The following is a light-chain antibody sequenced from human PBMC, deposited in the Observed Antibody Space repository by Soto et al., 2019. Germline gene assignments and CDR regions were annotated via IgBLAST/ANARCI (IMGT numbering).Light chain of an antibody. Sequence: EIALPHSPGTLSLSPGERATLSCRASQTLNSGYLAWYQQNPGQAPRLLIYGASNRATGIPDRFSGSGSGTDFTLTISRLEPEDSAVYYCQQYGSAPYTFGQGTKLEIK. J-gene: IGKJ2*01. V-gene: IGKV3-20*01. CDR3: QQYGSAPYT. CDR1: QTLNSGY. CDR2: GAS.